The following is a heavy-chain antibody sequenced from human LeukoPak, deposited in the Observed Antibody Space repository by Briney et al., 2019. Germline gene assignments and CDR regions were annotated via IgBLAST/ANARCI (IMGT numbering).Heavy chain of an antibody. CDR2: IYYSGST. J-gene: IGHJ4*02. CDR3: ARDDIGSGWSGDYFDY. V-gene: IGHV4-39*07. D-gene: IGHD6-19*01. Sequence: SSETLSLTCTVSGGSISSSSYYWGWIRQPPGKGLEWIGRIYYSGSTYYNPSLKSRVTISVDTSKNQFSLKLSSVTAADTAVYYCARDDIGSGWSGDYFDYWGQGTLVTVSS. CDR1: GGSISSSSYY.